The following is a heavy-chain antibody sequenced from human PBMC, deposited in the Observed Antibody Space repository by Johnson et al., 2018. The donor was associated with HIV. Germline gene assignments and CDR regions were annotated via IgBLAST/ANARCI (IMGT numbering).Heavy chain of an antibody. V-gene: IGHV3-33*08. CDR2: IWYDGSNK. J-gene: IGHJ3*02. CDR1: GLIFNTYG. CDR3: ASIDAFDI. Sequence: QVQLVESGGGVVQPGRSLRLSCAASGLIFNTYGMHWVRQAPGKGLEWVAVIWYDGSNKYYADSVKGRFTISRDNSKNTLYLQMNSLRAEDTAVYYCASIDAFDIWGQGTMVTVSS.